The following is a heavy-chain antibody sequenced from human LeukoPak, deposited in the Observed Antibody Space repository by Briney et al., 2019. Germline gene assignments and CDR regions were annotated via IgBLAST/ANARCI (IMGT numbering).Heavy chain of an antibody. CDR1: GGSFSGYY. Sequence: SETLSLTCAVYGGSFSGYYWTWIRQPPGKGLEWIGEIHYSGSATYNPSLKSRVTISVDTSKNQFSLKMKSLTAADTAVYYCARGQWFRAFWSRGTPVTVSS. J-gene: IGHJ4*02. CDR2: IHYSGSA. D-gene: IGHD3-10*01. V-gene: IGHV4-34*01. CDR3: ARGQWFRAF.